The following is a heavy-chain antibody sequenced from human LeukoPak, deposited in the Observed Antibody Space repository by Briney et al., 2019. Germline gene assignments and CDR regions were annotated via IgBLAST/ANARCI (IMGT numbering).Heavy chain of an antibody. V-gene: IGHV3-30*04. J-gene: IGHJ6*02. CDR3: ARTGESGGSYYHGMDV. CDR2: ISYHGRKT. D-gene: IGHD1-26*01. CDR1: GFNFSLYA. Sequence: GRSLRLSCAASGFNFSLYAMHWVRQAPGKGLEWVAVISYHGRKTDYADSVKGRFSISRDNSKNTLYIQMNSLRSEDTAVYYCARTGESGGSYYHGMDVWGQGTTVTVSS.